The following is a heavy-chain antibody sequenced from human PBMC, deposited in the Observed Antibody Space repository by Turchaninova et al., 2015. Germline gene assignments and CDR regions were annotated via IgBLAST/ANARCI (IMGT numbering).Heavy chain of an antibody. D-gene: IGHD1-26*01. Sequence: EVQVVESGGGLVQPGGSLRLSCGASGFTFSRDWMHWVRQAPGKVLVWVSRINSDGSTTTYADSVKGRFTISRDNTKNTLYLQMNSLRAEDTAVYFCARDKVGATTNFDYWGQGSLVTVSS. CDR1: GFTFSRDW. CDR3: ARDKVGATTNFDY. CDR2: INSDGSTT. V-gene: IGHV3-74*01. J-gene: IGHJ4*02.